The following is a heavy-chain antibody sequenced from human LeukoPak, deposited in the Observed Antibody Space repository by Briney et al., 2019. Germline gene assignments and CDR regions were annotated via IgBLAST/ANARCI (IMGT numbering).Heavy chain of an antibody. CDR1: GFTFSRYG. CDR3: AKSAPPMVRGVNGCFGP. J-gene: IGHJ5*02. D-gene: IGHD3-10*01. V-gene: IGHV3-30*18. Sequence: GGSLRLSCAASGFTFSRYGMHWVRQAPGKGLEWLAAMSSDGGDMYYADSVKGRFTISRDNAKNSLYLQMNSLRAEDTALYYCAKSAPPMVRGVNGCFGPWGQGTLVTVSS. CDR2: MSSDGGDM.